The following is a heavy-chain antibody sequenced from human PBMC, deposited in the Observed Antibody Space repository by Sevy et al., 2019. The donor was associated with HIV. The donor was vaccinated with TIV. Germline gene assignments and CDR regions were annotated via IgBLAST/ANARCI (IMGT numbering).Heavy chain of an antibody. J-gene: IGHJ4*02. CDR3: AGQNMITFWWEIDY. CDR2: IYYSGST. D-gene: IGHD3-16*01. V-gene: IGHV4-59*01. CDR1: GGSISSYY. Sequence: SETLSLTCTVSGGSISSYYWSWIRQPPGKGLEWIGYIYYSGSTNYNPSLKSRVTISVDTPKNQFSQKLSSVTAADTAVYYCAGQNMITFWWEIDYWGQGTLVTVSS.